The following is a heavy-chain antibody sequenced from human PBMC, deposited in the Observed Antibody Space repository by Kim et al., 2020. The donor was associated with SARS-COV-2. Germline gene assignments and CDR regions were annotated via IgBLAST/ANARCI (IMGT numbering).Heavy chain of an antibody. CDR3: ARGADWFNS. J-gene: IGHJ5*01. Sequence: GGSLRLSCAASGFTFTSYEMKWVRQAPGRGLEWVSYIGKSNSARYYADSVKGRFTISRDNADDSLYLYMNDLRVDDTATYYCARGADWFNSWGQGTLVTVSS. CDR2: IGKSNSAR. CDR1: GFTFTSYE. V-gene: IGHV3-48*03.